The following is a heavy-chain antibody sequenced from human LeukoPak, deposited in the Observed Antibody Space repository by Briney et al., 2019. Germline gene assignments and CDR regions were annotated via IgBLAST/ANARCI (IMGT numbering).Heavy chain of an antibody. CDR1: GFTFSSYV. D-gene: IGHD2-21*02. Sequence: QPGRSLRLSCAASGFTFSSYVMHWVRQAPGKGLEWVAVISYDGSNKYYADSVKGRFTISRDNSKNTLYLQMNSLRAEDTAVYYCARPRVVVTATDFDYWGQGTLVTVSS. CDR3: ARPRVVVTATDFDY. V-gene: IGHV3-30-3*01. CDR2: ISYDGSNK. J-gene: IGHJ4*02.